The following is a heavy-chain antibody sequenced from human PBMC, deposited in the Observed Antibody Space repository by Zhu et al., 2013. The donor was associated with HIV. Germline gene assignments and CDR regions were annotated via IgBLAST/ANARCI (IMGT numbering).Heavy chain of an antibody. CDR3: AKXRSSSYYYYYYGMDV. CDR2: ISWNSGRI. CDR1: GFTFDDYA. V-gene: IGHV3-9*01. D-gene: IGHD6-6*01. Sequence: EVQLVESGGGLVQPGRSLRLSCAASGFTFDDYAMHWVRQAPGKGLEWVSGISWNSGRIGYADSVKGRVTISRDNAKNSLYLQMNSLRAEDTALYYCAKXRSSSYYYYYYGMDVWGQGTTVTVSS. J-gene: IGHJ6*02.